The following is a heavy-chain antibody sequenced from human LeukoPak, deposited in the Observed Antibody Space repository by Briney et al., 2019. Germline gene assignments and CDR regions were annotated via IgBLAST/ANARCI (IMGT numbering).Heavy chain of an antibody. CDR2: MNPNSGNT. CDR1: GYTFTSYD. V-gene: IGHV1-8*01. D-gene: IGHD4-17*01. Sequence: GASVKVSCKASGYTFTSYDINWVRQATGQGLEWMGWMNPNSGNTGYAQKFQGRVTMTRNTSISTAYMELSSLRAEDTAVYYCANLALSWEGDYVRRFYYMDVWGKGTTVTISS. CDR3: ANLALSWEGDYVRRFYYMDV. J-gene: IGHJ6*03.